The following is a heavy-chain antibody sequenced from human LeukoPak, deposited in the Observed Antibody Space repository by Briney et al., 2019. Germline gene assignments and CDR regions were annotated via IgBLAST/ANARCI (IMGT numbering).Heavy chain of an antibody. CDR3: SRDQDF. D-gene: IGHD3-3*01. CDR1: GFTFSGYW. CDR2: ISSDGTVR. V-gene: IGHV3-74*01. J-gene: IGHJ4*02. Sequence: PGGSLRLSCAASGFTFSGYWMHWVRQAPGKGLVWVSRISSDGTVREYADSVKGRFIISRVNAKNTVYLQMNSLRVEDTAIYYCSRDQDFWGQGTLVTVSS.